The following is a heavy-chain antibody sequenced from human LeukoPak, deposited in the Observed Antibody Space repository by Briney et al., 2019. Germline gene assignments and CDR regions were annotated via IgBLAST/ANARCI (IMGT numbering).Heavy chain of an antibody. V-gene: IGHV3-48*03. D-gene: IGHD3-10*01. CDR3: ARADYYGSGTYFYYYYYMDV. CDR1: GFTFGSYE. Sequence: GGSLRLSCAASGFTFGSYEMNWVRQAPGKGLEWVSYISSSGSTIYYADSVKGRFTISRDNAKNSLYLQMNSLRAEDTAVYYCARADYYGSGTYFYYYYYMDVWGKGTTVTISS. J-gene: IGHJ6*03. CDR2: ISSSGSTI.